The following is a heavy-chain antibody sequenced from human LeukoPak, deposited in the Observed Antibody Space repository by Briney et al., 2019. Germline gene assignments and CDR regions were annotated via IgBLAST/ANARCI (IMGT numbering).Heavy chain of an antibody. CDR1: GGSISSYC. CDR3: ARELRYRAAFDI. Sequence: PSETLSLTCTVSGGSISSYCWSWIRQPPGKGLEWIGYIYYSGSTNYNPSLKSRVTISVDTSKNQFSLKLSSVTAADTAVYYCARELRYRAAFDIWGQGTMVTVSS. V-gene: IGHV4-59*01. J-gene: IGHJ3*02. CDR2: IYYSGST. D-gene: IGHD1-26*01.